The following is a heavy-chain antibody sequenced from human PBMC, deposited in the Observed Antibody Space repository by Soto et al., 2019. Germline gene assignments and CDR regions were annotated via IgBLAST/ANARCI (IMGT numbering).Heavy chain of an antibody. J-gene: IGHJ5*02. CDR1: GGNFSSNG. V-gene: IGHV1-69*01. CDR2: IIPTFGTT. D-gene: IGHD5-18*01. CDR3: AGASDSTWYNWLDP. Sequence: QAQLVQSGAEVKKPGSSVKVSCKAPGGNFSSNGIRWVRQAPGQGLEFMGGIIPTFGTTNYAHKFRGRVTITADESTGTAYMELSSLRSDDTAVYYCAGASDSTWYNWLDPWGQGTLVTVSS.